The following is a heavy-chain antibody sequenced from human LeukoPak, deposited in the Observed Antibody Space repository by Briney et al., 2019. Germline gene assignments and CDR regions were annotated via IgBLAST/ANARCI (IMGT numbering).Heavy chain of an antibody. CDR2: IKQDGSQK. Sequence: GGSLRLSCAASGFTFSSYWMSWVRQAPGKGLEWVATIKQDGSQKEYVDSVKGRFTISRDNAKNSLYLQMNSLRAEDTAVYYCARVGSSWYNWSDPWGQGTLVTVSS. J-gene: IGHJ5*02. D-gene: IGHD6-13*01. CDR3: ARVGSSWYNWSDP. V-gene: IGHV3-7*02. CDR1: GFTFSSYW.